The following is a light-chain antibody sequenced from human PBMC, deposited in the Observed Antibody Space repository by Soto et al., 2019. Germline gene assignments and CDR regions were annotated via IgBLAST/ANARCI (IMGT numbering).Light chain of an antibody. Sequence: IQMTQSPSSLSASVGDRVTITCRASQSISIYLNWYQQKPGKAPNLLIYGASTLQSGVPSRFSGSGSGTDFTLTISSLQPEDFATYYCQQSYSDITFGQGTKVAIK. J-gene: IGKJ1*01. V-gene: IGKV1-39*01. CDR3: QQSYSDIT. CDR2: GAS. CDR1: QSISIY.